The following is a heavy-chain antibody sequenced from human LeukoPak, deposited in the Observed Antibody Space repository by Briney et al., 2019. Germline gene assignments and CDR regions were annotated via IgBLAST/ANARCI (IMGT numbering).Heavy chain of an antibody. J-gene: IGHJ5*02. D-gene: IGHD3-3*01. CDR2: IYHSGST. CDR3: ARGPGGLRFLEWFHT. CDR1: GYSISSGYY. V-gene: IGHV4-38-2*02. Sequence: PSETLSLTCTVSGYSISSGYYWGWIRQPPGKGLEWIGSIYHSGSTYYNPSLKSRVTISVDTSKNQFSLKLSSVTAADTAVYYCARGPGGLRFLEWFHTWGQGTLVTVSS.